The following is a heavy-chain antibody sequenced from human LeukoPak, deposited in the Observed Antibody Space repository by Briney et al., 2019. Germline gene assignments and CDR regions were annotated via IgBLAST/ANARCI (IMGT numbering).Heavy chain of an antibody. Sequence: ASVKVSCKASGYTFTSYAIHWVRQAPGQRLEWMGWINAGNGNTKYSQKLQARVTITRDTSASTAYMELGSLRSEDTAVYYCARGFVAAAGNFDYWGQGTLVTVSS. V-gene: IGHV1-3*01. CDR2: INAGNGNT. CDR1: GYTFTSYA. CDR3: ARGFVAAAGNFDY. D-gene: IGHD6-13*01. J-gene: IGHJ4*02.